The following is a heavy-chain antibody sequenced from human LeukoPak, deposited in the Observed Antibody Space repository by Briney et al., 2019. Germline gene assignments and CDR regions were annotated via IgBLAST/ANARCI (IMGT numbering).Heavy chain of an antibody. CDR3: AREGAHDAFDI. D-gene: IGHD4/OR15-4a*01. Sequence: GGSLRLSCAASGFTVSSYSMNWVRQAPGKGLEWVSSISSTSSYIYYADSVKGRFTISRDNAKNSLYLQMNSLRAEDTAVYYCAREGAHDAFDIWGQGTMVTVSS. J-gene: IGHJ3*02. V-gene: IGHV3-21*01. CDR1: GFTVSSYS. CDR2: ISSTSSYI.